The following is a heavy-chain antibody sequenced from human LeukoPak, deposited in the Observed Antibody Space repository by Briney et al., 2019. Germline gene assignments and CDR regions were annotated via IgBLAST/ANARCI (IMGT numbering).Heavy chain of an antibody. CDR3: ARVRYDGSGYYSIYDY. J-gene: IGHJ4*02. D-gene: IGHD3-22*01. V-gene: IGHV3-30*03. CDR2: ISYDGSNK. Sequence: GGSLRLSCAASGFTFSSYGMHWVRQAPGKGLEWVAVISYDGSNKYYADSVEGRFTISRDNSKNTLYLQMNSLRAEDTAVYYCARVRYDGSGYYSIYDYWGQGTLVTVSS. CDR1: GFTFSSYG.